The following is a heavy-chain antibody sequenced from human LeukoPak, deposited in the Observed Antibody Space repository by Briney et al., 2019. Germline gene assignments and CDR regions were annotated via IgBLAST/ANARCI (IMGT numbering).Heavy chain of an antibody. V-gene: IGHV3-21*01. CDR1: GFTFSSYS. J-gene: IGHJ4*02. Sequence: GGSLRLSCAASGFTFSSYSMNWVRQAPGKGLEWVSSISSSSSYIYYADSVKGRFSISRDNAKNSLYLQMNSLRAEDTAVYYCARAVLARLVDYWGQGTLVTVSS. CDR2: ISSSSSYI. CDR3: ARAVLARLVDY. D-gene: IGHD4/OR15-4a*01.